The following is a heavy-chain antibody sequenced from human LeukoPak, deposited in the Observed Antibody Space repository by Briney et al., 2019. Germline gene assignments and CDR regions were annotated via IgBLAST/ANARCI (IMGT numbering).Heavy chain of an antibody. CDR2: ISWNSGSI. Sequence: PGGSLRLSCAASGFTFDDYAMHWVRQAPGKGLEWVSGISWNSGSIGYADSVKGRFTISRDNAKNSPYLQVNSLRAEDTALYYCARSLLGVDYWGQGTLVTVSS. J-gene: IGHJ4*02. CDR3: ARSLLGVDY. D-gene: IGHD2-15*01. V-gene: IGHV3-9*01. CDR1: GFTFDDYA.